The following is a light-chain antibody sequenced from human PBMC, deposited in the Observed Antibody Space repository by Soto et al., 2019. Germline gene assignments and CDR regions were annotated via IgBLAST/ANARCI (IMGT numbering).Light chain of an antibody. CDR2: VNY. J-gene: IGLJ3*02. CDR3: GTWDGSMSGGGV. V-gene: IGLV1-51*01. Sequence: QSVLTQPPSVSAAPGQPVTISCTGSNANIGSNSVAWYQQEPGSAPKLLIYVNYHRPSGSPDRFSGAKSGTSATLAITGLQTGDEADYYCGTWDGSMSGGGVFGGGTKLTVL. CDR1: NANIGSNS.